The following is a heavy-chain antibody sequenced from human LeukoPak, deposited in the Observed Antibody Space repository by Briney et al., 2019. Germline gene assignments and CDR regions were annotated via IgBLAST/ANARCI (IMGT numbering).Heavy chain of an antibody. J-gene: IGHJ4*02. V-gene: IGHV4-34*01. Sequence: SETLSLTCAVCGGSFSGYYWSWIRQPPGKGLEWIGEINHSGSTNYNPSLKSRVTISVDTSKNQFSLKLSSVTAADTAVYYCARGLAAAPTFWGQGTLVTVSS. D-gene: IGHD6-13*01. CDR2: INHSGST. CDR3: ARGLAAAPTF. CDR1: GGSFSGYY.